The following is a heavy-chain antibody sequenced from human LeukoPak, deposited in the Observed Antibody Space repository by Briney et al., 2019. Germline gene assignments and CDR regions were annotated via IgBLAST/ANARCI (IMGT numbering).Heavy chain of an antibody. CDR2: ISGSGGST. Sequence: GGSLRLSCAASGFTFSSYAMSWVRQAPGKGLQGVSAISGSGGSTYYADSVKGRFTISRDNSKNTLYLQMNSLRAEDTAVYYCVKSLVEMATIGFFDNWGQGTLVTVSS. CDR3: VKSLVEMATIGFFDN. D-gene: IGHD5-24*01. CDR1: GFTFSSYA. J-gene: IGHJ4*02. V-gene: IGHV3-23*01.